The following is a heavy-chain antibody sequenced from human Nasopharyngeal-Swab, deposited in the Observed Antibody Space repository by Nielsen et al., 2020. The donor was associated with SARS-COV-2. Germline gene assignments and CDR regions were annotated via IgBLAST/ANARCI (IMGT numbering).Heavy chain of an antibody. CDR2: ISYDESNK. V-gene: IGHV3-30-3*01. CDR3: ARENDYADEYYFDY. J-gene: IGHJ4*02. D-gene: IGHD4-17*01. Sequence: GGSLRLSCAASGFIFSSYAMHWVRQAPGKGLEWVAVISYDESNKYYADSVKVRFTISRDNSKNTLYLQMNSLRAEDTAVYYCARENDYADEYYFDYWGQGTLVTVSS. CDR1: GFIFSSYA.